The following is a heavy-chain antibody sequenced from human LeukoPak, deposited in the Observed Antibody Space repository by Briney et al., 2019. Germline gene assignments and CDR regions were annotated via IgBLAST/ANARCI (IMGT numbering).Heavy chain of an antibody. J-gene: IGHJ4*02. V-gene: IGHV4-38-2*02. CDR3: ARDAGIRLRRIVFVSPFDY. CDR2: IYHSGST. D-gene: IGHD5-12*01. Sequence: SETLSLTCTVSGYSISSGYYWGWIRQPPGKGLEWIGSIYHSGSTYYNPSLKSRVTISVDTSKNQFSLKLSSVTAADTAVYYCARDAGIRLRRIVFVSPFDYWGQGTLVTVSS. CDR1: GYSISSGYY.